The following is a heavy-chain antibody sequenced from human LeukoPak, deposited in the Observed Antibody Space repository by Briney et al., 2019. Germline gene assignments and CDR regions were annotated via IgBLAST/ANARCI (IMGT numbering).Heavy chain of an antibody. CDR1: GFTFSSYG. Sequence: PGRSLRLSCAASGFTFSSYGMHWVRQAPGKGLEWVAVISYDGSNKYYADSVKGRFAISRDNSKNTLYLQMNSLRAEDTAVYYCARDTLDSSGWYEGDYWGQGTLVTVSS. J-gene: IGHJ4*02. CDR3: ARDTLDSSGWYEGDY. D-gene: IGHD6-19*01. CDR2: ISYDGSNK. V-gene: IGHV3-30*03.